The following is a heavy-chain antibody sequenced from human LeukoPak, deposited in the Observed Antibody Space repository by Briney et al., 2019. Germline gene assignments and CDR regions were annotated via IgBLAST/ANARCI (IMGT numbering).Heavy chain of an antibody. CDR2: IYYSGST. J-gene: IGHJ4*02. Sequence: PSETLSLTCTVSGVSVSSGSYYWSWIRQPPGKGLEWIGYIYYSGSTNYNPSLKSRVTISVDTSKNQFSLKLNSVTAADTAVYYCVREGRDGGYWGQGTLVTVSS. D-gene: IGHD5-24*01. V-gene: IGHV4-61*01. CDR1: GVSVSSGSYY. CDR3: VREGRDGGY.